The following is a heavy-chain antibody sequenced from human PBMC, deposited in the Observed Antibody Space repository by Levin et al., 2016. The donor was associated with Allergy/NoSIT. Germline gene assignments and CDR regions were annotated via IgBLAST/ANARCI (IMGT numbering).Heavy chain of an antibody. J-gene: IGHJ4*02. Sequence: VRQMPGKGLEWMGRIDPSDSYTNYSPSFQGHVTISADKSISTAYLQWSSLKASDTAMYYCARSLRGYSYGRTYYFDYWGQGTLVTVSS. CDR2: IDPSDSYT. V-gene: IGHV5-10-1*01. D-gene: IGHD5-18*01. CDR3: ARSLRGYSYGRTYYFDY.